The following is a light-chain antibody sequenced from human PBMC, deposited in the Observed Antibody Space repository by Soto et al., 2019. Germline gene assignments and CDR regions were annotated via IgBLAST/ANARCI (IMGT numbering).Light chain of an antibody. J-gene: IGLJ2*01. V-gene: IGLV2-14*01. CDR2: DVS. CDR1: SSDVGDYNY. CDR3: SSYTITNTLVV. Sequence: QSALTQPASVSGSPGQSITISCTGTSSDVGDYNYVSWYQQHPDKAPKLMIYDVSNRPSGVSNRFSGSKSGNTASLTISGLQAEDEADYYCSSYTITNTLVVFGGGTKLTVL.